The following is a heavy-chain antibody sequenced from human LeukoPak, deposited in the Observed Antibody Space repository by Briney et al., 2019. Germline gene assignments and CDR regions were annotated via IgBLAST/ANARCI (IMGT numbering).Heavy chain of an antibody. J-gene: IGHJ6*02. CDR3: ARTYAVVVGRSVGPGGMDV. CDR2: IYYSGST. V-gene: IGHV4-59*08. D-gene: IGHD2-15*01. CDR1: GGSISSYY. Sequence: SETLSLTCTVSGGSISSYYWSWIRQPPREGLEWIGYIYYSGSTNYNPSLKSRVTISVDTSKNQFSLKLSSVTAADTAVYYCARTYAVVVGRSVGPGGMDVWGQGTTVTVSS.